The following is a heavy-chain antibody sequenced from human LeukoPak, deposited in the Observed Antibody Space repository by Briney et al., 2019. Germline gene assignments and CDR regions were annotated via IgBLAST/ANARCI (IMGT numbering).Heavy chain of an antibody. Sequence: GGALRLSCAASGFTFSTYGMQWVRQAPGKGLEWVAVIVGDGSKAHCADSVRGRFTVSRDNSKNTLYPRMNSLRAEDTAVYYCARDSITGDNSLDFWGRGTLVTVSS. CDR3: ARDSITGDNSLDF. J-gene: IGHJ4*02. V-gene: IGHV3-33*05. CDR1: GFTFSTYG. D-gene: IGHD7-27*01. CDR2: IVGDGSKA.